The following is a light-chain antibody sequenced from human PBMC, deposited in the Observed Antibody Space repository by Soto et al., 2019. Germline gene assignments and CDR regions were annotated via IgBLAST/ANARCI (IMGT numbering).Light chain of an antibody. V-gene: IGKV1-9*01. CDR3: QQVNGYPRDIT. J-gene: IGKJ4*01. CDR2: GAS. CDR1: QGIINY. Sequence: IQLTESPFYLSSSMGDRATTTSRASQGIINYLAGYQQKPGKAPKLLMYGASTLQGGVPSRFSGSGSGTDFTLTRSRLQPEALATYYCQQVNGYPRDITIGGRTKVDIK.